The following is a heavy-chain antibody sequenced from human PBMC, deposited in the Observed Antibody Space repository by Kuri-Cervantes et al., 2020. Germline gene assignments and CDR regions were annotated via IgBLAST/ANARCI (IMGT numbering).Heavy chain of an antibody. J-gene: IGHJ3*02. CDR3: ARPAGGSSQIEYDAFDI. CDR1: GFTFSSYA. Sequence: GESLKISCAASGFTFSSYAMHWVRQAPGKGLEWVAVISYDGSNKYYADSVKGRFTISRDNSKYTLYLRMNSLRAEDTAVYHCARPAGGSSQIEYDAFDIWGQGTMVTVSS. CDR2: ISYDGSNK. V-gene: IGHV3-30-3*01. D-gene: IGHD1-26*01.